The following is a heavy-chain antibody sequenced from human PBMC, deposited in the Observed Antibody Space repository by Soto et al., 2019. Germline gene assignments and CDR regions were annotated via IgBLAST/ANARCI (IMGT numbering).Heavy chain of an antibody. Sequence: ESGGGVVQPGRSLRLSCAASGFTFSNYGMHWVRQAPGKGLEWVAVIWYDGSNEYYADSVKGRFTISRVNSKNTLYLQMNSLRAEDTAVYYCARDDIPGRAVAIYGMDVWGQGTTVTVSS. D-gene: IGHD6-19*01. J-gene: IGHJ6*02. CDR2: IWYDGSNE. V-gene: IGHV3-33*01. CDR3: ARDDIPGRAVAIYGMDV. CDR1: GFTFSNYG.